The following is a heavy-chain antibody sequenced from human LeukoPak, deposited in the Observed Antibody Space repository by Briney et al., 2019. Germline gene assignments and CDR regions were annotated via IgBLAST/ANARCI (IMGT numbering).Heavy chain of an antibody. D-gene: IGHD3-3*01. CDR1: GGSISSYY. CDR3: ARHQRGYDFWSGLYYFDY. CDR2: IYYSGST. Sequence: SETLSLTCTVSGGSISSYYWSWIRQPPGKGLEWIGYIYYSGSTNYNPSLKSRVTISVDTSKNQFSLKLSSVTAADTAVYYCARHQRGYDFWSGLYYFDYWGQGTLVTVSS. J-gene: IGHJ4*02. V-gene: IGHV4-59*08.